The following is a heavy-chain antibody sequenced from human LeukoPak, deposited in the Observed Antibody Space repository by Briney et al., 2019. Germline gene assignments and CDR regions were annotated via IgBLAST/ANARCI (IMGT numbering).Heavy chain of an antibody. CDR1: GGTFSSYA. CDR3: ARDTDHYFDY. V-gene: IGHV1-18*01. D-gene: IGHD2-8*02. Sequence: GASVKVSCKASGGTFSSYAISWVRQAPGQGLEWMGWSSPYNGNTNYAQKFQGRVTMTTDTSTNTAYMELRSLRSDDTAVYYCARDTDHYFDYWGQGTLVTVSS. CDR2: SSPYNGNT. J-gene: IGHJ4*02.